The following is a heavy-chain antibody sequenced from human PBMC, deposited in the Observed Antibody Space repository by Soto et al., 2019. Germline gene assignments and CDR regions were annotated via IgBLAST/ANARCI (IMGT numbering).Heavy chain of an antibody. CDR2: ISGSGVST. Sequence: GGSLRLSCAASGFTFSSYAMSWVRQAPGKGLEWVSAISGSGVSTYYADSVKGRFTISRDNSKNTLYLQMNSLRAEDTAVYYCAKSPGMYYYDSSGYYHYDYWGKGTLVTVS. D-gene: IGHD3-22*01. V-gene: IGHV3-23*01. CDR1: GFTFSSYA. J-gene: IGHJ4*02. CDR3: AKSPGMYYYDSSGYYHYDY.